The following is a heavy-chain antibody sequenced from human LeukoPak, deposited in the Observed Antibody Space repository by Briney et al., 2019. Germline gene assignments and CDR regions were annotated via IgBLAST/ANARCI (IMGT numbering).Heavy chain of an antibody. J-gene: IGHJ6*03. D-gene: IGHD6-6*01. V-gene: IGHV1-2*02. CDR3: ARAGQLGLYYYYMDV. CDR2: INPNSGGT. Sequence: ASVKVSCKASGYTFTTYGISWVRQAPGQGLEWMGWINPNSGGTNYAQKFQGRVTMTRDTSISTAYMELSRLRSDDTAVYYCARAGQLGLYYYYMDVWGKGTTVTVSS. CDR1: GYTFTTYG.